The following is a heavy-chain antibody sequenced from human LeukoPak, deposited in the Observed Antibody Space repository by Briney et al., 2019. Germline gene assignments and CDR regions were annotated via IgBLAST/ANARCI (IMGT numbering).Heavy chain of an antibody. Sequence: SETLSLTCTVSGGSISSYYWSWIRQPPGKGLEWIGYIYYSGSTNYNPSLKSRVTISVDTSKNQFSLKLSSVTAADTAVYYCAREHVAAGNTVAFFIWGQGRMVTVSS. V-gene: IGHV4-59*01. CDR3: AREHVAAGNTVAFFI. J-gene: IGHJ3*02. D-gene: IGHD6-25*01. CDR2: IYYSGST. CDR1: GGSISSYY.